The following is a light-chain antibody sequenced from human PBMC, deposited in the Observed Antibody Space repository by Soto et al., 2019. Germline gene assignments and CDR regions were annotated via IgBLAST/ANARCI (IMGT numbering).Light chain of an antibody. Sequence: DIVMTQSPLSLPVTPGEPASISCRSSQSLLHSNGYNYLDWYLQKPGQSPQLLIYLGSTRASGVPDRFSGSGSGTDFTLKISRVEAEDVGVYYCMQALQTPFTFGGGTKVEI. CDR2: LGS. V-gene: IGKV2-28*01. J-gene: IGKJ4*01. CDR3: MQALQTPFT. CDR1: QSLLHSNGYNY.